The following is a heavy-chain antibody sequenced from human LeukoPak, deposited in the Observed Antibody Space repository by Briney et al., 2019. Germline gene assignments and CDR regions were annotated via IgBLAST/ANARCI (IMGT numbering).Heavy chain of an antibody. D-gene: IGHD3-3*01. J-gene: IGHJ4*02. CDR3: AKSTYHDFWSGYYTGFLVDY. V-gene: IGHV4-39*01. CDR2: IYYSGST. Sequence: SETLSLTCTVSGGSISSSSYYWGWIRQPPGKGLEWIGTIYYSGSTYYNPSLKSRVTISVDTSKNQFSLKLSSVTAADTAVYYCAKSTYHDFWSGYYTGFLVDYWGRGTLVTVSS. CDR1: GGSISSSSYY.